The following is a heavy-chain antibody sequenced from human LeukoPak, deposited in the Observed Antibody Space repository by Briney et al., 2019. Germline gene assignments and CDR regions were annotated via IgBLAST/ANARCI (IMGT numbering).Heavy chain of an antibody. CDR3: ARDPLTVRQQLVRNWSDP. Sequence: GASVKVSCKASGYTFTGYYMHWVRQAPGQGLEWMGRINPNSGGTNYAQKFQGRVTMTRDTSISTAYMELSRLRSDDTAVYYCARDPLTVRQQLVRNWSDPWGQGTLVTVSS. J-gene: IGHJ5*02. CDR2: INPNSGGT. V-gene: IGHV1-2*06. CDR1: GYTFTGYY. D-gene: IGHD6-13*01.